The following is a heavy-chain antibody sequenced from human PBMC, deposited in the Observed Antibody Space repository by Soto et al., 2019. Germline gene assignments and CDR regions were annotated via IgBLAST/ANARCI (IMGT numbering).Heavy chain of an antibody. D-gene: IGHD3-16*01. CDR1: GYTFIRYG. Sequence: QVQLVQSAAEVKKPGASVKVSCKASGYTFIRYGITWVRQDPGQGLEWMGWISPYNDYTIYAQKLQGRVTMTTDTATITVYKELRCLKSDDTAVYYCARGGYYDNSWGKLSHYGLDVWGQGTSVTVSS. CDR3: ARGGYYDNSWGKLSHYGLDV. CDR2: ISPYNDYT. J-gene: IGHJ6*02. V-gene: IGHV1-18*01.